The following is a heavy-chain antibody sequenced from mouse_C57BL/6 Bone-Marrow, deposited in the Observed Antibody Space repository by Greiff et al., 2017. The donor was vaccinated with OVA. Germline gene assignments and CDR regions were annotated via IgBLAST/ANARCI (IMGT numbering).Heavy chain of an antibody. Sequence: EVQGVESGGDLVKPGGSLKLSCAASGFTFSSYGMSWVRQTPDKRLEWVATISSGGSYTYYPDSVKGRFTISRDNAKNTLYLQMSSLKSEDTAMYYCARHGGVAYWGQGTLVTVSA. V-gene: IGHV5-6*01. J-gene: IGHJ3*01. CDR2: ISSGGSYT. CDR1: GFTFSSYG. CDR3: ARHGGVAY.